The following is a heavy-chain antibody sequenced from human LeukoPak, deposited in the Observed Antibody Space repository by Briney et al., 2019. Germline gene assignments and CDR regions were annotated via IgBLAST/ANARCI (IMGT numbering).Heavy chain of an antibody. V-gene: IGHV1-24*01. D-gene: IGHD1-26*01. CDR1: GYTLTELS. CDR3: ATLPSPGGYYYYYGMDV. CDR2: FDPEDGET. Sequence: GASVKVSCKVTGYTLTELSMHWVRQAPGKGLEWMGGFDPEDGETIYAQKFQGRVTMTEDTSTDTAYMELSSLRSEDTAVYYCATLPSPGGYYYYYGMDVWGQGTTVTVSS. J-gene: IGHJ6*02.